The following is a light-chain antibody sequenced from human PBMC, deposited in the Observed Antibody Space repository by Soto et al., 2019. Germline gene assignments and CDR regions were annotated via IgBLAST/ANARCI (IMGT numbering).Light chain of an antibody. CDR3: QQYGTSPLT. Sequence: EFVLTQSPGTLSLSPGERATLSCRASQSVGSTYLAWYQQKPGQAPKLLIYGVSSRATGIPDRFSGSGSGTDFTLTISRLEPEDFAVYYCQQYGTSPLTFGPGTKVDI. J-gene: IGKJ3*01. CDR2: GVS. V-gene: IGKV3-20*01. CDR1: QSVGSTY.